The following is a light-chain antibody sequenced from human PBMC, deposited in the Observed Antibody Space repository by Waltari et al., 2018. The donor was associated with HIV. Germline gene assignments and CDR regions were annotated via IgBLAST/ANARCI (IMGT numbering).Light chain of an antibody. J-gene: IGLJ3*02. Sequence: QTVVTQEPSLSVSPGGTITLTCGLNSGSVSTSYYPSWYQQTPGQAPRTLVYATNTRSSWVPDRFSGTILGNKAALTITGAQADDDSAFYCVLYMGSGIPMFGGGTKLTVL. CDR1: SGSVSTSYY. CDR2: ATN. V-gene: IGLV8-61*01. CDR3: VLYMGSGIPM.